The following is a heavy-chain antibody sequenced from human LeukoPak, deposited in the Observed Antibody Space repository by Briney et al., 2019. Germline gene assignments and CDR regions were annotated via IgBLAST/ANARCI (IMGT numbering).Heavy chain of an antibody. CDR3: AREGYYDSSGFPDY. CDR2: INLNSGGT. J-gene: IGHJ4*02. Sequence: ASVKVSCKASGYTFTGYYMHWVRQAPGQGLEWMGWINLNSGGTNYAQKFQGRVTMTRDTSISTAYMELSRLRSDDTAVYYCAREGYYDSSGFPDYWGQGTLVTVSS. CDR1: GYTFTGYY. D-gene: IGHD3-22*01. V-gene: IGHV1-2*02.